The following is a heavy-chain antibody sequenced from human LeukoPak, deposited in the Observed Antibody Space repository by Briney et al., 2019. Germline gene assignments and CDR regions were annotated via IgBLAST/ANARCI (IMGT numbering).Heavy chain of an antibody. Sequence: PSETLSLTCTVSGGSISSSSYYWGWIRQPPGKGLEWIGSIYYSGSTYYNPSLKSRVTISVDTSKNQFSLKLSSVTAADTAVYYCARGSGGNAPFDYWGQGTLVTVSS. J-gene: IGHJ4*02. CDR1: GGSISSSSYY. CDR2: IYYSGST. V-gene: IGHV4-39*07. D-gene: IGHD4-23*01. CDR3: ARGSGGNAPFDY.